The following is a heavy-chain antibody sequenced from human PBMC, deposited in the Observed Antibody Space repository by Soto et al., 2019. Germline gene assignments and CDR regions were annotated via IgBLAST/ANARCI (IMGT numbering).Heavy chain of an antibody. CDR2: INPSGGST. J-gene: IGHJ6*02. V-gene: IGHV1-46*01. CDR1: GYTFTSYY. Sequence: ASVKVSCKASGYTFTSYYMHWVRQAPGQGLEWMGIINPSGGSTSYAQKFQGRVTMTRDTSTSTVYMELSSLRSEDTAVYYCARGGVVLVPAAISGMDVWGQGTTVTVSS. CDR3: ARGGVVLVPAAISGMDV. D-gene: IGHD2-2*01.